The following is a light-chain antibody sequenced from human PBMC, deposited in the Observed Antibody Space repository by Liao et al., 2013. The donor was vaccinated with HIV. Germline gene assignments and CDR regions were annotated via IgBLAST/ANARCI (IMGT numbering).Light chain of an antibody. V-gene: IGLV3-21*01. CDR1: NIGGRS. Sequence: SYMLTQPPSVSVAPGATATITCGGDNIGGRSVHWYQHKAGQAPHLVISYDNDRPSGIPARFSGSNSGNTATLSISRVEAGDEADYYCQAWDSGTGVFGTGTKVTVL. CDR2: YDN. J-gene: IGLJ1*01. CDR3: QAWDSGTGV.